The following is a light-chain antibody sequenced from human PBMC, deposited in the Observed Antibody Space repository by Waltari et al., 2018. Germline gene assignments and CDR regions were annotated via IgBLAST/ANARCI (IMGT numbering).Light chain of an antibody. CDR3: CSYTRSGSLV. CDR1: SRDVGGYNF. J-gene: IGLJ2*01. Sequence: QSALTPPASVSGSPGQSISISCTGTSRDVGGYNFFLWYQRLPGKAPKLIIYDVGNRPSGVSNRFSGSKSGNTASLIISGLQADDEADYYCCSYTRSGSLVFGGGTKLTVL. V-gene: IGLV2-14*03. CDR2: DVG.